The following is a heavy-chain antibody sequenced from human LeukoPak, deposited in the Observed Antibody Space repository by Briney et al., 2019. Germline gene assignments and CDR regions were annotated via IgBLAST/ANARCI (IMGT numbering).Heavy chain of an antibody. CDR1: GFTFSSYS. Sequence: PGGSLRLSCAASGFTFSSYSMNWVRQARGKGLEWVSSISSSSSYIYYADSVKGRFTISRDNAKNSLYLQMNSLRAADTAVYYCAKFRVVTTSRGVGLDYWGQGTLVTVSS. D-gene: IGHD3-22*01. J-gene: IGHJ4*02. CDR3: AKFRVVTTSRGVGLDY. V-gene: IGHV3-21*04. CDR2: ISSSSSYI.